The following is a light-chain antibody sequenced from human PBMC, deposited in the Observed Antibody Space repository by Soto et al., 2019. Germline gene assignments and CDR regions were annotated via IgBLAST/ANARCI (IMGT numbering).Light chain of an antibody. CDR1: QSVSSSY. CDR3: QQYGSGWT. V-gene: IGKV3-20*01. J-gene: IGKJ1*01. Sequence: EVVLTQSPGTLSLSPGERATPSCRASQSVSSSYLAWFQQKTGQAPRLLIATGIPDTISGSGSGTDFTLTISRLEPEDFAVYYCQQYGSGWTFGQGTKVYIK.